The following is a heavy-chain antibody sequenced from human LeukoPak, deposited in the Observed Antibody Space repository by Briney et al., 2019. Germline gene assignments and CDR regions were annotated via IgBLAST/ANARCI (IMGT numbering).Heavy chain of an antibody. CDR2: ISISGGST. D-gene: IGHD3-10*01. Sequence: GGSLRLSCAAFGFTFSSNAMSWVRQAPGKGLEWVSAISISGGSTYYADSVEGRFTISRDNSKNTLYLQMNSLRAEDTAVYYCAKDRPTMVRGVPWFDPWGQGTLVTVSS. CDR3: AKDRPTMVRGVPWFDP. J-gene: IGHJ5*02. CDR1: GFTFSSNA. V-gene: IGHV3-23*01.